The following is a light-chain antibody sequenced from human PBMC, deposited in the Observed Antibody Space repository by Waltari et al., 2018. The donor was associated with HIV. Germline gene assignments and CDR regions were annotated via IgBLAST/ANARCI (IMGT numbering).Light chain of an antibody. CDR1: GSDISSYDF. V-gene: IGLV2-14*01. J-gene: IGLJ3*02. CDR3: SSYTSPNSLL. CDR2: SFN. Sequence: QPASLSGFPGQSITISCTGRGSDISSYDFFSWYRQDPGKAPQLVMYSFNTRPSEISSRFSGLNSGNTASLRISGLQFADEADYCCSSYTSPNSLLFGGGTKLTV.